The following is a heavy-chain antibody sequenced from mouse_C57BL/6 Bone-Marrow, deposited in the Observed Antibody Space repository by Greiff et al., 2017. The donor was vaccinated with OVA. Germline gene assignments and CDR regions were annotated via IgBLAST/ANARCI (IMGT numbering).Heavy chain of an antibody. CDR2: IRLKSDNYAT. Sequence: EVTLVESGGGLVQPGGSMKLSCVASGFTFSNYWMNWVRQSPEKGLEWVAQIRLKSDNYATHYAESVKGRFTISRDDSKSSVYLQMNNLRAEDTGIYYCTGGSSYFDYWGQGTTLTVSS. D-gene: IGHD1-1*01. CDR1: GFTFSNYW. J-gene: IGHJ2*01. V-gene: IGHV6-3*01. CDR3: TGGSSYFDY.